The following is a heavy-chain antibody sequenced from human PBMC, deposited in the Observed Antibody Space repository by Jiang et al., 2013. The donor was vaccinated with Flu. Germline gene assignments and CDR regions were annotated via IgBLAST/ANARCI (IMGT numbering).Heavy chain of an antibody. V-gene: IGHV3-30*09. CDR1: GFIFKNHH. CDR2: ISFDGSNK. CDR3: ARDGGDYSRPYVNYYGLDV. J-gene: IGHJ6*02. Sequence: QLVESGGGVVEPGRSLRLSCAASGFIFKNHHMVWVRLAPGKGLEWLAFISFDGSNKYYADSVQDRFAMSRDDSKNTFYLFLNSLRSEDTGVYFCARDGGDYSRPYVNYYGLDVWGQGTTVTVSS. D-gene: IGHD4-17*01.